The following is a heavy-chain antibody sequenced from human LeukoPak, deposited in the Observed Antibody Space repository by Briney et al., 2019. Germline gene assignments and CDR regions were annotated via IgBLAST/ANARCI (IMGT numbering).Heavy chain of an antibody. CDR1: GFTFSGYA. D-gene: IGHD3-3*01. J-gene: IGHJ3*02. Sequence: GGSLRLSCEASGFTFSGYAMTWVRQAPGKGLEWVSTVTGTGGTTYYADSMKGRFTISRDNSKNTLYPQMNSLRAEDTAVYYCVRDFGSGYDTYWVFEIWGQGTMVTVSS. V-gene: IGHV3-23*01. CDR3: VRDFGSGYDTYWVFEI. CDR2: VTGTGGTT.